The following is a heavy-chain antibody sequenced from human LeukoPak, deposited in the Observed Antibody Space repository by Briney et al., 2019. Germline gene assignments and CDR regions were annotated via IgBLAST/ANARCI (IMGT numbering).Heavy chain of an antibody. CDR3: AQGENFYFGSGTYQPN. CDR1: GFTFSSYW. CDR2: ISGRGDDT. D-gene: IGHD3-10*01. Sequence: PGGSLRLSCAASGFTFSSYWMNWVRQAPGKGLEWVSSISGRGDDTYYADSVKGRFTVSRDNSRNTLFLQMNSLRPDDTAIYYCAQGENFYFGSGTYQPNWGQGTLVTVSS. J-gene: IGHJ4*02. V-gene: IGHV3-23*01.